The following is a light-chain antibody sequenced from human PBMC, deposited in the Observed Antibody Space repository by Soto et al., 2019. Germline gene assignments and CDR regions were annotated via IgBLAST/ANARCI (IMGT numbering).Light chain of an antibody. CDR2: QTS. CDR3: HQRQSWPRT. CDR1: QSVSSTY. Sequence: ELVLTQSPGTLSLSPGDRATLSCRASQSVSSTYLAWYQQRPGQAPRLLIYQTSIRAAGIPARFSASGTGTDFTLTISDVQPEDFAVYYCHQRQSWPRTFGQGTKG. J-gene: IGKJ1*01. V-gene: IGKV3D-20*02.